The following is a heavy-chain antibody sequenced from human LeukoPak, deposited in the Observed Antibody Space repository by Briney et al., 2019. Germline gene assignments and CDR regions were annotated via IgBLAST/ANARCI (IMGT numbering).Heavy chain of an antibody. CDR3: AYMRGLYYGIDY. Sequence: GGSLRLSCAASGFTVSNSYMSWVRQAPGKGLEWVSIIYSGGSTYYADSVKGRFTISRDNSKNTLYLQMNSLRAEDTAVYYCAYMRGLYYGIDYWGQGTLVTVSS. CDR2: IYSGGST. D-gene: IGHD3-10*01. J-gene: IGHJ4*02. V-gene: IGHV3-53*01. CDR1: GFTVSNSY.